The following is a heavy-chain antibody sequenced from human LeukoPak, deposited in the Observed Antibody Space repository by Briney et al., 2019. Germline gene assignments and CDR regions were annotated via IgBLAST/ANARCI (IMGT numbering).Heavy chain of an antibody. CDR1: GYSISSGYY. CDR2: IYHGGST. V-gene: IGHV4-38-2*02. J-gene: IGHJ1*01. Sequence: PSETLSLTCTVSGYSISSGYYWGWIRQPPGKGLEWIGSIYHGGSTYYNPSLKSRVTISVDTSKNQFSLKLSSVTAADTAVYYCARGAMREYFQHWGQGTLVTVTS. D-gene: IGHD2-2*01. CDR3: ARGAMREYFQH.